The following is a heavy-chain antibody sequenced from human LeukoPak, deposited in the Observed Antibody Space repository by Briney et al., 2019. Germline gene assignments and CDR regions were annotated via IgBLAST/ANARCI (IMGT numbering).Heavy chain of an antibody. D-gene: IGHD1-1*01. CDR3: ATSSGTAGNYYYYGMDV. V-gene: IGHV3-66*01. Sequence: GGSLRLSCAASGFTFSSYAMSWVRQAPGKGLEWVSVIYSGGSTYYADSVKGRFTISRDNSKNTLYLQMNSLRAEDTAVYYCATSSGTAGNYYYYGMDVWGQGTTVTVSS. CDR1: GFTFSSYA. J-gene: IGHJ6*02. CDR2: IYSGGST.